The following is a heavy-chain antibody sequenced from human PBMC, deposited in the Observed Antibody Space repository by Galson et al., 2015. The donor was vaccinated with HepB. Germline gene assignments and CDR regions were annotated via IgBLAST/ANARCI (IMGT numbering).Heavy chain of an antibody. V-gene: IGHV3-7*03. J-gene: IGHJ4*02. CDR2: IKEDGSEK. CDR3: ARCLVVPAPVLSWGPRAVNSYYFHY. CDR1: GFTFSRYW. D-gene: IGHD2-2*01. Sequence: SLRLSCAASGFTFSRYWMSWVRQAPGKGLEWLANIKEDGSEKYYVDSVEGRFTISRDNAQNLLYLQMNSLRAEDTAVYYCARCLVVPAPVLSWGPRAVNSYYFHYWGQGNLVTVSS.